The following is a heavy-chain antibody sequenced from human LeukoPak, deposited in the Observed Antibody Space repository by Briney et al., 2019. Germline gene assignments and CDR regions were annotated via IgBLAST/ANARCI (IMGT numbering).Heavy chain of an antibody. CDR2: IQYDGNNK. V-gene: IGHV3-30*02. CDR1: GFTFSKYG. CDR3: AKVRSGSLAGGFDY. Sequence: PGGSLRLSCAASGFTFSKYGMHWVRQAPGKGLEWLTFIQYDGNNKYYSDSVKGRFTISRDNSKNTLYLQMNSLRAEDTAVYYCAKVRSGSLAGGFDYWGQGTLVTVSS. J-gene: IGHJ4*02. D-gene: IGHD1-26*01.